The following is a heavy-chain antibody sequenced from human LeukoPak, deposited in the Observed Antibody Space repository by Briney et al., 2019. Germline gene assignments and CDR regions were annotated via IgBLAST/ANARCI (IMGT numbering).Heavy chain of an antibody. CDR2: ISGSGGST. J-gene: IGHJ4*02. V-gene: IGHV3-23*01. CDR1: GFTFSSYA. Sequence: GGSLRLSCAASGFTFSSYAMSWVRQAPGEGLEWVSAISGSGGSTYYADSVKGRFTISRDNSKNTLYLQMNSLRAEDTAVYYCAKDQWELLSFDYWGQGTLVTVSS. D-gene: IGHD1-26*01. CDR3: AKDQWELLSFDY.